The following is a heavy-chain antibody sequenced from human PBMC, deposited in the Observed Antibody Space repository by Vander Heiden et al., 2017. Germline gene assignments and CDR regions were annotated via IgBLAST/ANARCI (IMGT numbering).Heavy chain of an antibody. V-gene: IGHV4-4*02. CDR1: GRSITSNW. CDR2: IFHTGNI. J-gene: IGHJ4*02. CDR3: ARNGYYSADD. Sequence: QVQLQESGPGLVKPSGTLSLPSAVSGRSITSNWWTWVRQPPGKGLEWIGEIFHTGNINYNPSLRSRTTISLDKSKNQFSLNVHSVTAADTAVYYCARNGYYSADDWGPGILVTVSS. D-gene: IGHD3-3*01.